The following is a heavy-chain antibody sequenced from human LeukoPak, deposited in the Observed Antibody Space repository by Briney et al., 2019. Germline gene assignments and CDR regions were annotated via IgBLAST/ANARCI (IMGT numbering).Heavy chain of an antibody. D-gene: IGHD6-13*01. CDR1: GFTFSSYG. CDR3: ARDVAAAATGSDY. V-gene: IGHV3-33*08. Sequence: GGSLRLSCAASGFTFSSYGMHWGRQAPGKGLEWVAVIWYDGSNKYYADSVKGRFTISRDNSKNTLYLQMNSLRAEDTAVYYCARDVAAAATGSDYWGQGTLVTVSS. CDR2: IWYDGSNK. J-gene: IGHJ4*02.